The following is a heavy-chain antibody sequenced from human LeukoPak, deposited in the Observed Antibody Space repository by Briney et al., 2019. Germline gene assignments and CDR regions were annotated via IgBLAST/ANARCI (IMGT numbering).Heavy chain of an antibody. V-gene: IGHV4-34*01. CDR3: ASFPQEPGGSGSYYTN. J-gene: IGHJ4*02. CDR1: GGSFSGYY. CDR2: INHSGSN. D-gene: IGHD3-10*01. Sequence: PSETLSLTCAVYGGSFSGYYWSWIRQPPGKGLEWIGEINHSGSNNYNPSLKNRVTISVDTSKNQFSLKLSSVTAADTAVYYCASFPQEPGGSGSYYTNWGQGALVTVSS.